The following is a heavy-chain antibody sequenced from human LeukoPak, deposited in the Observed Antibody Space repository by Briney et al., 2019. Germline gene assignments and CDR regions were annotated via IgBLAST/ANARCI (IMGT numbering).Heavy chain of an antibody. J-gene: IGHJ5*02. Sequence: GATVKISCKASGYTFISYGISWVRQAPGQGLEWMGWISASNGNTKYAQKVQGRVTMTTDTSTSTAYMELRSLKSDDTAVYYCARDVGYYGSGDLDLWGQGTLVIVSS. CDR3: ARDVGYYGSGDLDL. CDR2: ISASNGNT. D-gene: IGHD3-10*01. V-gene: IGHV1-18*01. CDR1: GYTFISYG.